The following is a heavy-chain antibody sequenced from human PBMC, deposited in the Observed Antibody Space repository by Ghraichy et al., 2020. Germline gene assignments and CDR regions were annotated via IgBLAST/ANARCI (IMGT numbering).Heavy chain of an antibody. J-gene: IGHJ3*02. CDR2: IYYSGST. D-gene: IGHD5-18*01. V-gene: IGHV4-59*01. CDR3: ARGTDTGDAFDI. Sequence: SETLSLTCTVSGGSISSYYWSWIRQPPGKGLEWIGYIYYSGSTNYNPSLKSRVTISVDTSKNQFSLKLSSVTAADTAVYYCARGTDTGDAFDIWGQGTMVTVSS. CDR1: GGSISSYY.